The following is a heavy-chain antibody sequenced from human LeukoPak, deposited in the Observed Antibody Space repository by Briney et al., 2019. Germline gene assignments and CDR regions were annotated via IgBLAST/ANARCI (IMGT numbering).Heavy chain of an antibody. V-gene: IGHV4-30-4*08. CDR2: IYYSGST. J-gene: IGHJ5*02. D-gene: IGHD2-2*01. CDR3: ARMRDIVVVPAGNWFDP. Sequence: SQTLSLTCTVSGGSISSGDYYWSWIRQPPGKGLEWIGYIYYSGSTYYNPSLKSRVTISVDTSKNQFSLKLSSVTAADTAVYYCARMRDIVVVPAGNWFDPWGQGTLVTVSS. CDR1: GGSISSGDYY.